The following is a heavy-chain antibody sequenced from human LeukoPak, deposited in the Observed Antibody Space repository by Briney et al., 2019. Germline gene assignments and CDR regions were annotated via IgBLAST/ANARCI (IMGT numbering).Heavy chain of an antibody. D-gene: IGHD2-15*01. J-gene: IGHJ6*02. Sequence: ASVKVSCKASGYTFTSYGISWVRQAPGQGLEWMGWISAYNGNTNYAQKLQGRVTMTTDTSTSTAYMELRSLRSDDTAVYYCARFIVVVVAATDICYYYGMDVWGQGTTVTVSS. CDR1: GYTFTSYG. V-gene: IGHV1-18*01. CDR3: ARFIVVVVAATDICYYYGMDV. CDR2: ISAYNGNT.